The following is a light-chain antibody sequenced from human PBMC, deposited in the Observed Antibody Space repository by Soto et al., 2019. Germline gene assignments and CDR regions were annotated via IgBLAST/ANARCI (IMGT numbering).Light chain of an antibody. CDR2: GAS. Sequence: DVQMTQSPASLSASVGDRVTIACRAGQPIADYLNWYQQKPGEAPKVLIFGASSLRSGVPSRFSGSGYGTDFTLTINNLHPEDFATYYCQQTHAVPLTFGQGTRL. J-gene: IGKJ5*01. V-gene: IGKV1-39*01. CDR1: QPIADY. CDR3: QQTHAVPLT.